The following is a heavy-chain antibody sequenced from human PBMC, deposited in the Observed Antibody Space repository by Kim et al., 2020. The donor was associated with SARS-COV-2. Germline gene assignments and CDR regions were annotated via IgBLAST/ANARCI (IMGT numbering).Heavy chain of an antibody. Sequence: ASVKVSCKASGYTFTSYAMNWVRQAPGQGLEWMGWINTNTGNPTYAQGFTGRFVFSLDTSVSTAYLQISSLKAEDTAVYYCAGPTGWYYYYYGMDVWGQGTTVTVSS. CDR1: GYTFTSYA. V-gene: IGHV7-4-1*02. CDR3: AGPTGWYYYYYGMDV. J-gene: IGHJ6*02. CDR2: INTNTGNP. D-gene: IGHD6-19*01.